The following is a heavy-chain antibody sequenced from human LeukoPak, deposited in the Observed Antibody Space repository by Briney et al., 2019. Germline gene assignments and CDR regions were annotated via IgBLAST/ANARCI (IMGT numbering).Heavy chain of an antibody. CDR1: GYTFTGYY. Sequence: ASVKVSCKASGYTFTGYYMHWVRHAPGQGLERMGWINPNSGGTNYAQKFQGSVTMTRDTSISTAYMELSRLRSDDTAVYYCARDRQGEAFDIWGQGTMVTVSS. V-gene: IGHV1-2*02. CDR3: ARDRQGEAFDI. CDR2: INPNSGGT. D-gene: IGHD3-16*01. J-gene: IGHJ3*02.